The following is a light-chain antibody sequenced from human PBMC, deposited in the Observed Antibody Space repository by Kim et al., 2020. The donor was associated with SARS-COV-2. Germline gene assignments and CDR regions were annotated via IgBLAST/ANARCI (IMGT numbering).Light chain of an antibody. CDR1: HGGRAS. V-gene: IGKV3-15*01. Sequence: ASRERTAPPSCGTHHGGRASIAWYQQKPGQAPRVLIFGASTRATGIPARFSGSAYGTEFTLTITSLQSEDVAVYYCQQYDNWPLTFGGGTKVDIK. CDR3: QQYDNWPLT. J-gene: IGKJ4*01. CDR2: GAS.